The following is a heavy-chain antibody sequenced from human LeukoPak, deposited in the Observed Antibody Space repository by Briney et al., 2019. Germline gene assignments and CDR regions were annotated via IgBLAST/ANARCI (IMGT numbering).Heavy chain of an antibody. CDR2: IYTSGNT. D-gene: IGHD1-26*01. J-gene: IGHJ6*03. V-gene: IGHV4-4*07. CDR1: GGSISSYY. CDR3: ANLRRGYSGSRHYMDV. Sequence: SETLSLACSVSGGSISSYYWNWIRQPAGKGLEWIGRIYTSGNTNYSPSLKSRVTMSLDTSKNQFSLKLSSVTAADTAVYYCANLRRGYSGSRHYMDVRGKGTTVTVSS.